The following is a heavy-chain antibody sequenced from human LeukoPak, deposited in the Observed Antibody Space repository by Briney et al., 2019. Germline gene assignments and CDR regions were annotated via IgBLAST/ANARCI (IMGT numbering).Heavy chain of an antibody. V-gene: IGHV3-30*18. D-gene: IGHD3-16*01. CDR1: GFTFSSYG. J-gene: IGHJ6*02. CDR2: ISYDGSNK. Sequence: GGSLRLSCAASGFTFSSYGMHWVRQAPGKGLEWVAVISYDGSNKCYVDSVKGRFTISRDNSKNTLYLQMNSLRAEDTAVYYCAKDGGPYYYYGMDVWGQGTTVTVSS. CDR3: AKDGGPYYYYGMDV.